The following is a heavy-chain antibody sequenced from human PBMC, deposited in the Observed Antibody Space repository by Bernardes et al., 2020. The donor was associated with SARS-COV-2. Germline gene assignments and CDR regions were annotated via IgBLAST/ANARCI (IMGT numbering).Heavy chain of an antibody. CDR1: GFTFSSYA. V-gene: IGHV3-64D*06. CDR3: VKDAGGIVDY. CDR2: ISSSGGST. Sequence: GGSLRLSCSASGFTFSSYAMDWVRQAPGKGLEYVSGISSSGGSTYYADSVKGRFTISRDNSKNTLYLQMSSLRAEDTAVYYCVKDAGGIVDYWGQGTLVTVSS. D-gene: IGHD2-15*01. J-gene: IGHJ4*02.